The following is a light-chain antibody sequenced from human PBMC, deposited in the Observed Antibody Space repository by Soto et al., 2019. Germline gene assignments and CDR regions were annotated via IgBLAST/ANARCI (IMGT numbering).Light chain of an antibody. V-gene: IGKV1-5*01. J-gene: IGKJ1*01. CDR2: DAS. CDR3: QQYNSSPLT. Sequence: TCRASQSISNSLAWYQQKPGTAPKRLIYDASNLQSGVPSRFSGSGSGTEFTLTISGLQPDDFATYYCQQYNSSPLTFGQGTKVDIK. CDR1: QSISNS.